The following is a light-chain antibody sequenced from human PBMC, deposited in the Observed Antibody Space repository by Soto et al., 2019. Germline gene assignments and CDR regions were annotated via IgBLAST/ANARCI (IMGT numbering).Light chain of an antibody. CDR2: GAG. Sequence: EIVLTQSPGTLSLSPGERATLSCRACQSVTSSYLAWYQQKPGQAPRLLIYGAGSRATGIPDRFSGSGSGTDFILTISRLEPEDFAVYYCQQYGSTPVTFGQGTKVEI. J-gene: IGKJ1*01. CDR3: QQYGSTPVT. V-gene: IGKV3-20*01. CDR1: QSVTSSY.